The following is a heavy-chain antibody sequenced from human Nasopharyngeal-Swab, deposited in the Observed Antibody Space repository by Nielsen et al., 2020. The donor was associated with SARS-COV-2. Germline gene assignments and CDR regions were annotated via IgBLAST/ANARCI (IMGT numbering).Heavy chain of an antibody. J-gene: IGHJ4*02. CDR2: IYYSGST. V-gene: IGHV4-39*01. CDR3: ARHGITEYSSGWNFDY. Sequence: SETLSLTCTVSGGSISSSSYYWGWIRQLPGKGLEWIGSIYYSGSTYYNPSLKSRVTISVDTSKNQCSLKLSSVTAADTAVYYCARHGITEYSSGWNFDYWGQGTLVTVSS. D-gene: IGHD6-19*01. CDR1: GGSISSSSYY.